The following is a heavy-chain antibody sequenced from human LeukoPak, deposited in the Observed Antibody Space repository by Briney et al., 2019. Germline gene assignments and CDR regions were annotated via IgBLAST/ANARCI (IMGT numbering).Heavy chain of an antibody. CDR1: GYTFINFG. Sequence: ASVNVSCQASGYTFINFGLTWVRQAPGQGLEWMGWISGHQGNKKYAQNFQGRVTFTIDTSTSTAYLDLWTLRSDDTAIYFCSRSDLGTFTAGPFEYWGQGTLVAVSS. D-gene: IGHD7-27*01. CDR2: ISGHQGNK. CDR3: SRSDLGTFTAGPFEY. V-gene: IGHV1-18*01. J-gene: IGHJ4*02.